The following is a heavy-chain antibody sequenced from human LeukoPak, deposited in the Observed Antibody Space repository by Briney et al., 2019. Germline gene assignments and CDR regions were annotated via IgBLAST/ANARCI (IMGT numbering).Heavy chain of an antibody. V-gene: IGHV4-61*02. CDR1: RGSVSSGRYY. D-gene: IGHD3-10*01. CDR3: ARQLYVSGSYYAPMDV. CDR2: IYTSGST. J-gene: IGHJ6*03. Sequence: SETLSLTCTVSRGSVSSGRYYWSWIRQPAGKGLEWIGRIYTSGSTNYNPSLKSRVTISVDTSKNQFSLKMSSVTAADTAVYFCARQLYVSGSYYAPMDVWGKGTTVTISS.